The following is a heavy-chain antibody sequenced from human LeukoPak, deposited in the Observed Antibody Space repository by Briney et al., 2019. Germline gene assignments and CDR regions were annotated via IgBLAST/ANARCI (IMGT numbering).Heavy chain of an antibody. CDR3: ARADRLVWSPYLIGP. J-gene: IGHJ5*02. Sequence: ASVKVSCKASGYNFMYYYMHWVRHAPGHGLEWMGWVNRVSGRTSIALKFQHRISLTRDSSITIFYMEVTWLTSDDTAIYYCARADRLVWSPYLIGPWGQGTLVTVSS. V-gene: IGHV1-2*02. D-gene: IGHD3-3*01. CDR1: GYNFMYYY. CDR2: VNRVSGRT.